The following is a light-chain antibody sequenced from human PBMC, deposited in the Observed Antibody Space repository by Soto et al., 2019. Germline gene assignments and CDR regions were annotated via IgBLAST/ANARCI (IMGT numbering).Light chain of an antibody. CDR1: SSDIGGYDY. J-gene: IGLJ2*01. Sequence: QSALTQPASVSGSPGQSITISCTGTSSDIGGYDYVSWYQQYPGKAPKLLIYEVTNRPSGVSNRFSGSKSGNTASLTISGLQAEDEADYFCNSYTGNRIVLFGGGTQLTVL. CDR2: EVT. CDR3: NSYTGNRIVL. V-gene: IGLV2-14*01.